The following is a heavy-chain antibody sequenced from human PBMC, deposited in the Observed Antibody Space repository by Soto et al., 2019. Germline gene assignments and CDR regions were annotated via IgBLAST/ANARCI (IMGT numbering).Heavy chain of an antibody. J-gene: IGHJ4*02. D-gene: IGHD3-10*01. V-gene: IGHV3-30*18. CDR2: ISYDGSNK. CDR1: GFTFSSYG. CDR3: AKDGGWGWVRGVLLNYFDY. Sequence: GGSLRLSCAASGFTFSSYGMHWVRQAPGKGLEWVAVISYDGSNKYYADSVKGRFTISRDNSKNTLYLQMNSLRAEDTAVYYCAKDGGWGWVRGVLLNYFDYWGQGTLVTVSS.